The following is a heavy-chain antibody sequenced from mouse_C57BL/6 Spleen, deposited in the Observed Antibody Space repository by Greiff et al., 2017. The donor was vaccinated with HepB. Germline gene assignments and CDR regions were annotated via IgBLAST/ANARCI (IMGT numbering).Heavy chain of an antibody. CDR2: IDPSDSYT. V-gene: IGHV1-69*01. J-gene: IGHJ3*01. Sequence: QVQLQQPGAELVMPGASVKLSCKASGYTFTSYWMHWVKQRPGQGLEWIGEIDPSDSYTNYNQKFKGKSTLTVDKSSSTAYMQLSSLTSEDSAVYYCARSGYGSSYRFAYWGQGTLVTVSA. CDR1: GYTFTSYW. D-gene: IGHD1-1*01. CDR3: ARSGYGSSYRFAY.